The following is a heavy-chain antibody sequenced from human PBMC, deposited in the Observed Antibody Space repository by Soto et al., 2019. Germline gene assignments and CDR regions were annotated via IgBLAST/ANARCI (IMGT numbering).Heavy chain of an antibody. CDR3: AKDLAGGVLRGSYFDY. CDR1: GFTFSSYA. Sequence: GGSLRLSCAASGFTFSSYAMSWVRQAPGKGLEWVSAISGSGGSTYYADSVKGRFTISRDNSKNTLYLQMNSLRAEDTAVYYCAKDLAGGVLRGSYFDYWGQGTLVTVSS. CDR2: ISGSGGST. J-gene: IGHJ4*02. V-gene: IGHV3-23*01. D-gene: IGHD2-15*01.